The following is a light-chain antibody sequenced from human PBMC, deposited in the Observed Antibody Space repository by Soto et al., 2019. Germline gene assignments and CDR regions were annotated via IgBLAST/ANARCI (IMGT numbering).Light chain of an antibody. Sequence: DIQMTQSPSSLSASVGDRVTITCRASQSISSYLNWYQQKPGKAPKLLIYAASSLRSGVPSRFSGSGSGTDFTLTISSLQPEDFATYYCQQSYSTLRTFGQGTQVEIK. CDR3: QQSYSTLRT. V-gene: IGKV1-39*01. J-gene: IGKJ1*01. CDR1: QSISSY. CDR2: AAS.